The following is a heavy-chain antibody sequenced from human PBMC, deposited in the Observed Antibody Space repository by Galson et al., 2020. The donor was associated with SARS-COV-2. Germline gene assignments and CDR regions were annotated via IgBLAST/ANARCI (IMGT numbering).Heavy chain of an antibody. CDR3: ARQLHYDSSSVAVRWFDP. CDR2: ISPTGSDT. V-gene: IGHV3-11*03. J-gene: IGHJ5*02. D-gene: IGHD3-22*01. Sequence: GESLKISCSSSGLIFRDSYMTWIRQAPGKGLEWVGFISPTGSDTYYADSVKGRFTISRDNADSSLYLQMNSLRAEDTAMYFCARQLHYDSSSVAVRWFDPWGRGTLVIVSS. CDR1: GLIFRDSY.